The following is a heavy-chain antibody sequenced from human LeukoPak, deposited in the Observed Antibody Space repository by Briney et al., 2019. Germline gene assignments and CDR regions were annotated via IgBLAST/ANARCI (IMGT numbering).Heavy chain of an antibody. Sequence: SETLSLTCTVSGGSISSYYWGWIRQPPGKGLEWIGSIYYSGSTYYNPSLKSRVTISVDTSKNQFSLKLSSVTAADTAVYYCARLPYGSGSYRGGFDPWGQGTLVTVSS. J-gene: IGHJ5*02. CDR3: ARLPYGSGSYRGGFDP. D-gene: IGHD3-10*01. CDR1: GGSISSYY. CDR2: IYYSGST. V-gene: IGHV4-39*01.